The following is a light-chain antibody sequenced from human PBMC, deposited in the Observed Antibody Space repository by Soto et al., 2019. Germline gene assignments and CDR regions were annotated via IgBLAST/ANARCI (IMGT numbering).Light chain of an antibody. CDR2: EVT. J-gene: IGLJ1*01. CDR3: SSHSSRSTWV. V-gene: IGLV2-14*01. CDR1: SGDVGGYDY. Sequence: QSALTQPASVSGSPGQSIAISCTGTSGDVGGYDYVSWYQQHPDKAPKLMIYEVTKRPSWVSNRFSGSKSGNTASLTISGLQPEDEAEYYCSSHSSRSTWVFGSGTKVTVL.